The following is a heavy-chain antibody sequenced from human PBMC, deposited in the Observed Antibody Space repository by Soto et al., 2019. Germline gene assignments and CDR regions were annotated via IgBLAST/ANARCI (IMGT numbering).Heavy chain of an antibody. CDR2: IKQDGSEK. J-gene: IGHJ4*02. Sequence: SGGSLRLSCAASGFTFSSYWMSWVRQAPGKGLEWVANIKQDGSEKYYVDSVKGRFTISRDNAKNSLYLQMNSLRAEDTAVYYCARVPSASFYDFWSGYSYYFDYWGQGTLVTVSS. CDR3: ARVPSASFYDFWSGYSYYFDY. CDR1: GFTFSSYW. D-gene: IGHD3-3*01. V-gene: IGHV3-7*01.